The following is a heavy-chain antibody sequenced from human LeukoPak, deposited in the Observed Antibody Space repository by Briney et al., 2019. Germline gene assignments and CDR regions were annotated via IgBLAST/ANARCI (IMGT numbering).Heavy chain of an antibody. V-gene: IGHV3-30*04. CDR3: ARDLYGSGSSRPYQYGPVDY. D-gene: IGHD3-10*01. J-gene: IGHJ4*02. Sequence: PGGSLRLSCAASGFTFSSYAMHWVRQAPGKGLEWVAVISYDGSNKYYADSVKGRFTISRDNSKNTLYLQMNSLRAEDTAVYYCARDLYGSGSSRPYQYGPVDYWGQGTLVTVSS. CDR1: GFTFSSYA. CDR2: ISYDGSNK.